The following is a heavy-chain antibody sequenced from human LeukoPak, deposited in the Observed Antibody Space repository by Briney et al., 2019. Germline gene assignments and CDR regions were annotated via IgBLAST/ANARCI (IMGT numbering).Heavy chain of an antibody. CDR1: GGSISSYY. CDR2: IYYSGST. D-gene: IGHD2-2*01. CDR3: AGAAMYPLFSGY. Sequence: PSETLSLTCTVSGGSISSYYWSWIRQPPGKGLEWIGYIYYSGSTNYNPSLKSRVTISVDTSKNQFSLKLSSVTAAATAVYYCAGAAMYPLFSGYWGQGTLVTVSS. V-gene: IGHV4-59*01. J-gene: IGHJ4*02.